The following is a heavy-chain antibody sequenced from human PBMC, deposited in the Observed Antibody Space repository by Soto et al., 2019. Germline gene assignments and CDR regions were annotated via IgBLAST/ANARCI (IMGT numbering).Heavy chain of an antibody. J-gene: IGHJ6*02. V-gene: IGHV4-4*07. Sequence: PSETLSLTCTASGGSISSYYWSWIRHPAGKGLEWIGRIYTSGSTNYNPSLKSRVTMSVDTSKDQFSLKLSSVTAADTAVYYCARDQYSSSWGSYYYYGMDVWGQGTTVTVSS. D-gene: IGHD6-13*01. CDR3: ARDQYSSSWGSYYYYGMDV. CDR1: GGSISSYY. CDR2: IYTSGST.